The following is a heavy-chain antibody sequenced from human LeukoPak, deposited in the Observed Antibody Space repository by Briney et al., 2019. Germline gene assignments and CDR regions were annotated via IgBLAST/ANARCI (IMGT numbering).Heavy chain of an antibody. D-gene: IGHD6-19*01. CDR2: INHSGST. CDR1: GGSFSGYY. CDR3: ARGTGIAVAGKCHFDY. Sequence: PSETLSLTCAVYGGSFSGYYWSWIRQPPGKGLEWIGEINHSGSTNYNPSLKSRVTISVDTSKNQFSLKLSSVTAADTAVYYYARGTGIAVAGKCHFDYWGQGTLVTVSS. V-gene: IGHV4-34*01. J-gene: IGHJ4*02.